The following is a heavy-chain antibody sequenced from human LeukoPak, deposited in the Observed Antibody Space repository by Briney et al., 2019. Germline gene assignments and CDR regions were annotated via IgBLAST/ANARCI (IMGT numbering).Heavy chain of an antibody. D-gene: IGHD4-17*01. V-gene: IGHV3-30*02. Sequence: GGSLRLSCAASGFTFSSYGMHWVRQAPGKGLEWVAFIRYDGSNKYYPDSVKGRFTISRDNSKNTLYLQMNSLRAEDTAVYYCAKFYGDYENFDYWGQGTQVTVSS. CDR1: GFTFSSYG. CDR2: IRYDGSNK. CDR3: AKFYGDYENFDY. J-gene: IGHJ4*02.